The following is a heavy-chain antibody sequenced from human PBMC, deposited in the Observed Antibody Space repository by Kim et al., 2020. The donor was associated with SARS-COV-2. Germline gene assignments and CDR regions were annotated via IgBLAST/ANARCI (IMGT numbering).Heavy chain of an antibody. CDR1: GFTFSSYG. J-gene: IGHJ6*03. D-gene: IGHD6-19*01. CDR3: AKVEAVADDYYYYYMDV. V-gene: IGHV3-30*18. Sequence: GGSLRLSCAASGFTFSSYGMHWVRQAPGKGLEWVAVISYDGSNKYYADSVKGRFTISRDNSKNTLYLRMNSLRAEDTAVYYCAKVEAVADDYYYYYMDVWGKGTTVTVSS. CDR2: ISYDGSNK.